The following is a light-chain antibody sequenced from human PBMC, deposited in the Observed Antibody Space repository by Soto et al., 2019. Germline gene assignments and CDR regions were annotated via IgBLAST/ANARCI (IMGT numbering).Light chain of an antibody. CDR2: EDK. Sequence: NFMLTQPHSVSESPGQTVTISCTRSIGSIASNYVQWYQQRPGSAPTTVIYEDKQRPSGVPDRFSGSTDGSSNSASLTISGLQTEDEGDYYCQSYDRSTVVFGGGTKLTVL. J-gene: IGLJ2*01. V-gene: IGLV6-57*04. CDR1: IGSIASNY. CDR3: QSYDRSTVV.